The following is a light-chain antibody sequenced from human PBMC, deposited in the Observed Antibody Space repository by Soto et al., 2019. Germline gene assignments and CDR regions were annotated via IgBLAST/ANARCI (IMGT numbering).Light chain of an antibody. Sequence: QSALTQPPSASESPGQSVTISCTGTSSDIGGYNSVSWYQQHPGKAPKLMIYEVNKRPLGVPERFSGSKSGNTASLTVSGLQADDEADYYCSSSAGTNSFVLFGGGTKLTVL. CDR3: SSSAGTNSFVL. J-gene: IGLJ3*02. V-gene: IGLV2-8*01. CDR2: EVN. CDR1: SSDIGGYNS.